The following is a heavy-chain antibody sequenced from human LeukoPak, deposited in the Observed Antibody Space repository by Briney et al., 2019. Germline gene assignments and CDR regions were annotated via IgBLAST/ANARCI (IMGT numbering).Heavy chain of an antibody. Sequence: SETLSLTCTVSGGSISSSNYYWGWIRQPPGKGLEWIGSIYYSGITYYNPSLKSRVTISVDTSKNQFSLKLSSVTAADRAVYYCARETFDVAPGAFDVWGQGTMVTVSS. J-gene: IGHJ3*01. V-gene: IGHV4-39*07. CDR2: IYYSGIT. D-gene: IGHD3-9*01. CDR3: ARETFDVAPGAFDV. CDR1: GGSISSSNYY.